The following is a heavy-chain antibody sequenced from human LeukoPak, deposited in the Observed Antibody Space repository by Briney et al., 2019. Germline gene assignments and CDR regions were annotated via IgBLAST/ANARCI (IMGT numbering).Heavy chain of an antibody. V-gene: IGHV3-21*01. D-gene: IGHD2-2*02. CDR2: ISGSSSYI. CDR1: GFTFSSYS. Sequence: MPGGSLRLSCAASGFTFSSYSMNWVRQAPGKGLEWVSSISGSSSYIYYADSVKGRFTISRDNAKNSLYLQMNSLRAEDTAVYYCARAGGYCSSTSCYTFSYYYYYYMDVWGKGTTVTVSS. CDR3: ARAGGYCSSTSCYTFSYYYYYYMDV. J-gene: IGHJ6*03.